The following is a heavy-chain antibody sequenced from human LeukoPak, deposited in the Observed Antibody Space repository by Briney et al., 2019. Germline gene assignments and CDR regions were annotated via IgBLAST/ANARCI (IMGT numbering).Heavy chain of an antibody. J-gene: IGHJ4*02. CDR3: ARDPYPKYSTGWYSNY. V-gene: IGHV1-2*02. CDR1: GYTFTDYY. D-gene: IGHD6-19*01. Sequence: ASVKVSCKASGYTFTDYYIHWLRQAPGHGPEWMGWIYPNNGATFYARKFQGRVMMTTDASIHTTYMELTSLRSDDTAVYYCARDPYPKYSTGWYSNYWGQGTLVTVSS. CDR2: IYPNNGAT.